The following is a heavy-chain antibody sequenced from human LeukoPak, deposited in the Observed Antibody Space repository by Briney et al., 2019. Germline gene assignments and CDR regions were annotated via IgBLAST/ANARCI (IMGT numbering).Heavy chain of an antibody. Sequence: GESLKISCEASGYSFSNYWIAWVRQMPGKGLEWVGIIYPGDSDTRYSPSFQGQVTISADKSISTAYLQWSSLKASDTAMYYCARHGTQRGEDWDYWGQGTLVTVSS. CDR2: IYPGDSDT. J-gene: IGHJ4*02. CDR3: ARHGTQRGEDWDY. CDR1: GYSFSNYW. V-gene: IGHV5-51*01. D-gene: IGHD3-10*01.